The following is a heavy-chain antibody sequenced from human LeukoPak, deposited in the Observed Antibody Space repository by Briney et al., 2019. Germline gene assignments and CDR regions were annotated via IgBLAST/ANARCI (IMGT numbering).Heavy chain of an antibody. CDR3: ARDGAAAVFDAFDI. V-gene: IGHV3-30-3*01. J-gene: IGHJ3*02. D-gene: IGHD6-13*01. CDR2: ISYDGSNK. Sequence: GGSLRLSCAASGFTFSSYAMHWVRQAPGKGLEWVAVISYDGSNKYYADSVKGRFTISRDNSKNTLYLQMNSLRAEDTAVYYCARDGAAAVFDAFDIWGQGTMVTVSS. CDR1: GFTFSSYA.